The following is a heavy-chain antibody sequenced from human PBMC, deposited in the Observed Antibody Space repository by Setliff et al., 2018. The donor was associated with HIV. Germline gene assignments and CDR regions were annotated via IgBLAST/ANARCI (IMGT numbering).Heavy chain of an antibody. CDR2: INPFTGGT. CDR3: ARGAERLLWSGITRFDP. Sequence: ASVKVSCKASGYTFRANYIHWVRQAPGQGLVWMGWINPFTGGTNYAQKFQGRVTMTRDTSINTAYMELTSLKSDDTAVYYCARGAERLLWSGITRFDPWGQGTLVTAPQ. CDR1: GYTFRANY. J-gene: IGHJ5*02. D-gene: IGHD3-10*01. V-gene: IGHV1-2*02.